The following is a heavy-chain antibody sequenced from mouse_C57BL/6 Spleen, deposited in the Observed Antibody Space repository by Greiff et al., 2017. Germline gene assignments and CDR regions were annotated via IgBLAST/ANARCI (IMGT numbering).Heavy chain of an antibody. CDR2: INPSTGGT. D-gene: IGHD1-1*01. J-gene: IGHJ4*01. Sequence: VQLQQSGPELVKPGASVKISYMNWVKQSPEKSLEWIGEINPSTGGTTYNQKFKAKATLTVDKSSSTAYMQLKSLTSEDSAVYYCARRVEYYYGSSYDYYAMDYWGQGTSVTVSS. CDR3: ARRVEYYYGSSYDYYAMDY. V-gene: IGHV1-42*01.